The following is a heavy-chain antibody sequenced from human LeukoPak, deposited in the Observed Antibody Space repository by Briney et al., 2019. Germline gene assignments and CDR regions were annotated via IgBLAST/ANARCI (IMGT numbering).Heavy chain of an antibody. CDR2: ISYDGSNK. CDR3: AKGGGSYTSPFDY. CDR1: GFTLSSYG. D-gene: IGHD1-26*01. V-gene: IGHV3-30*18. Sequence: QPGRSLRLSCAASGFTLSSYGMHWVRQAPGKGLEWVAVISYDGSNKYYADSVKGRFTISRDNSKNTLYLQMNSLRAEDTAVYYCAKGGGSYTSPFDYWGQGTLVTVSS. J-gene: IGHJ4*02.